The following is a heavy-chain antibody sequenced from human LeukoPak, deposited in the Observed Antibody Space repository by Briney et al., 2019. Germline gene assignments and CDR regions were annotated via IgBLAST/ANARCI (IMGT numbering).Heavy chain of an antibody. Sequence: SETLSLTCTVSGGSISSSSFYWGWIRQPPGKGLEWIGSISYSGSTYYNPSLKSRVTISVDTSKNQFSLKLSSVTAADTAVYYCARETPIVGAANWFDPWGQGTLVTVSS. D-gene: IGHD1-26*01. V-gene: IGHV4-39*07. CDR3: ARETPIVGAANWFDP. CDR1: GGSISSSSFY. CDR2: ISYSGST. J-gene: IGHJ5*02.